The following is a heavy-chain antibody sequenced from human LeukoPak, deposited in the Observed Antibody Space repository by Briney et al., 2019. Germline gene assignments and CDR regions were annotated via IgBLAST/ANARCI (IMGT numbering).Heavy chain of an antibody. CDR3: ARGRLLVRSGFDP. CDR1: GGSITNYY. J-gene: IGHJ5*02. D-gene: IGHD2/OR15-2a*01. Sequence: SETLSLTCTVSGGSITNYYWSWIRQPPGKGLEWIGYIYYSGSTNYNPSLKSRVTISVDTSKNQFSLKLSSVTAADTAVYYCARGRLLVRSGFDPWGQGTLVTVSS. CDR2: IYYSGST. V-gene: IGHV4-59*12.